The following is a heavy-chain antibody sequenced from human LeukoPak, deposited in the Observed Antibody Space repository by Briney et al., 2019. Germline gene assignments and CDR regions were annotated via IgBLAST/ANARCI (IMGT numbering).Heavy chain of an antibody. CDR1: GFTLSSKY. CDR2: FYIDGGT. CDR3: ARGHYSNRL. D-gene: IGHD2-2*01. Sequence: GESLKISFAASGFTLSSKYMSWVRQAPGKGLEWGSVFYIDGGTYYADSVKGRFTNSRDNSKNTLLLQMNSLRAEDTAVYYCARGHYSNRLGGQGTLVTVSS. V-gene: IGHV3-66*01. J-gene: IGHJ4*02.